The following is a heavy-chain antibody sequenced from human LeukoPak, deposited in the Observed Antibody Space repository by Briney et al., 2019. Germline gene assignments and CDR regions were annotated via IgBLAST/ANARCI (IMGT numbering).Heavy chain of an antibody. D-gene: IGHD6-6*01. J-gene: IGHJ6*02. Sequence: SVKVSCKASGGTFSSYAISWVRQAPGLGLEWMGGIIPIFGTANYAQKFQGRVTITADESTSTAYMELSSLRSEDTAVYYCARDSIIEAYYYYGMDVWGQGTTVTVSS. CDR1: GGTFSSYA. V-gene: IGHV1-69*13. CDR2: IIPIFGTA. CDR3: ARDSIIEAYYYYGMDV.